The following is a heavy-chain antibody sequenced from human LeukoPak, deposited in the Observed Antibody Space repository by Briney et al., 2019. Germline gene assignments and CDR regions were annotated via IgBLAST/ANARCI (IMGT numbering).Heavy chain of an antibody. V-gene: IGHV4-39*07. J-gene: IGHJ5*02. CDR3: AGVIWFGELFPPS. D-gene: IGHD3-10*01. Sequence: SETLSLTCTVSGGSISSSSYFWGWIRQPPGKGLEWIGTIYYSGSTYYNPSLKSRVTISVDTSKNQFSLKLSSVTAADTAVYYCAGVIWFGELFPPSWGQGTLVTVSS. CDR2: IYYSGST. CDR1: GGSISSSSYF.